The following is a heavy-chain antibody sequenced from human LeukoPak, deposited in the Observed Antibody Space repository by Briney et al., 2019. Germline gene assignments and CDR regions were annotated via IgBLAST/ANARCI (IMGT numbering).Heavy chain of an antibody. D-gene: IGHD3-9*01. CDR3: ARAHHYDILTGYYFDY. Sequence: ASVKVSCKASGYTFTSYYMHWVRQAPGQGLEWMGIINPSGGSTSYAQKFQGRVTMTRDTSTSTVYMELSSLRSEDTAVYYCARAHHYDILTGYYFDYWGQGTLVTVSS. V-gene: IGHV1-46*01. CDR2: INPSGGST. J-gene: IGHJ4*02. CDR1: GYTFTSYY.